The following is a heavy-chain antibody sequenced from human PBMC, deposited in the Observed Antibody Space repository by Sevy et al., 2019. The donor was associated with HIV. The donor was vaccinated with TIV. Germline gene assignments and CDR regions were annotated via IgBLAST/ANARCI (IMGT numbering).Heavy chain of an antibody. CDR3: ARDTGGIGMDV. Sequence: GGSLRLSCAASGFTFSSHWMSWVRQAPGKGLEWVANINQDGSAKYYVDSVKGRFTISRDNAKNSLSLQMNSLRAEDTAVYYCARDTGGIGMDVWGQGTTVTVS. CDR2: INQDGSAK. D-gene: IGHD6-13*01. J-gene: IGHJ6*02. V-gene: IGHV3-7*01. CDR1: GFTFSSHW.